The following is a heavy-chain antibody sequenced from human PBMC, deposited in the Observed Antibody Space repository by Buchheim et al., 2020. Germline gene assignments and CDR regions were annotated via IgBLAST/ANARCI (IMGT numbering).Heavy chain of an antibody. D-gene: IGHD3-9*01. CDR1: GFTFSNYG. CDR2: ISYDGSNE. CDR3: AKASYDILTGYPQDS. Sequence: QVQLVESGGSVVQPGRSLGLSCAASGFTFSNYGMHWVRQAPGKGPEWVAVISYDGSNEFYADSVKGRFTISRDNSKNTLYLQMNSLRADDTAVYYCAKASYDILTGYPQDSWGQGTL. V-gene: IGHV3-30*18. J-gene: IGHJ4*02.